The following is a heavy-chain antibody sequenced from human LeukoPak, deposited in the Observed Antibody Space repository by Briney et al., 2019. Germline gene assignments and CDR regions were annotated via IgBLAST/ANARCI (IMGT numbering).Heavy chain of an antibody. Sequence: SGPTLVNPPQTLTLICTFSGFSLSTSGVGVAWIRQPPGKALEWLALIYWDDDKRYSPSLKSRLTITKDTSKNQVVLIMTNMDPVDTGTYYCAHSSDLYDSSGSYPYYFDYWGQGTLVTVSS. D-gene: IGHD3-22*01. J-gene: IGHJ4*02. V-gene: IGHV2-5*02. CDR3: AHSSDLYDSSGSYPYYFDY. CDR1: GFSLSTSGVG. CDR2: IYWDDDK.